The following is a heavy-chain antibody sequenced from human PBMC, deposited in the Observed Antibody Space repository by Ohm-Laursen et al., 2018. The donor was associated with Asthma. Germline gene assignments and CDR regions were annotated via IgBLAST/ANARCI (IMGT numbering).Heavy chain of an antibody. V-gene: IGHV3-30*04. CDR1: GFTFRSYA. J-gene: IGHJ4*02. D-gene: IGHD3-10*01. CDR2: ISYDGSNK. CDR3: SRDFSSWDDYVSGSYPAFDY. Sequence: SLRLSCTATGFTFRSYAMHWVRQAPGKGLEWVAVISYDGSNKYYADSVKGRFTISRDKARNSLYLQMNSLRAEDTAVYYCSRDFSSWDDYVSGSYPAFDYWGQGTLVTVSS.